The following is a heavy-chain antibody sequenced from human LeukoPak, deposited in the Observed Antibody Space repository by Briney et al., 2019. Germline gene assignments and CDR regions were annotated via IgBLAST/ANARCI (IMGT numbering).Heavy chain of an antibody. CDR3: ARGPPLDYYYYGMDV. CDR1: GYTFTSYD. J-gene: IGHJ6*02. CDR2: MNPNSGNT. Sequence: ASVNVSCKASGYTFTSYDINWVRQATGQGLEWMGWMNPNSGNTGYAQKFQGRVTMTRNTSISTAYMELSSLRSEDTAVYYCARGPPLDYYYYGMDVWGQGTTVTVSS. V-gene: IGHV1-8*01.